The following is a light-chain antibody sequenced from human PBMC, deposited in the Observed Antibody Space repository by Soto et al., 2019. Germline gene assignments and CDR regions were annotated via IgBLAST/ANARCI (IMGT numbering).Light chain of an antibody. Sequence: QSVLTQPPSASGAPGQRVTISCSGSSSNIGRNAVIWYRQLPGTAPRLLIYTNDLRPSGVPDRFSASRSGTSASLAISGLQSEDEANFYCATWDDSLDGPVFGGGTKVTVL. V-gene: IGLV1-44*01. CDR2: TND. CDR3: ATWDDSLDGPV. J-gene: IGLJ2*01. CDR1: SSNIGRNA.